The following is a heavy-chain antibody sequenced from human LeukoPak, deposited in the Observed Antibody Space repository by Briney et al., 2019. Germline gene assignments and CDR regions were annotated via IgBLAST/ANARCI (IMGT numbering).Heavy chain of an antibody. CDR3: AGAFTGSYFRPLDY. D-gene: IGHD1-26*01. CDR2: ISSGGTTI. V-gene: IGHV3-48*03. Sequence: TGGSLRLSCAASGFTFSTYEMSWVRQAPGKGLEWVSYISSGGTTIYYADSVKGRFTISRDNAKNSLYLQMNSLRAEDTAVYYCAGAFTGSYFRPLDYWGQGTLVTVSS. CDR1: GFTFSTYE. J-gene: IGHJ4*02.